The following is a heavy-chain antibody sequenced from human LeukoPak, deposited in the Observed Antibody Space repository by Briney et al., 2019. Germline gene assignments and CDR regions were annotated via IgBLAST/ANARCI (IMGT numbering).Heavy chain of an antibody. D-gene: IGHD2-2*01. Sequence: GGSLRLSCAASGFTFSSYEMNWVRQAPGEGLEWVSYISSSGSTIYHADSVKGRFTISRDNAKNSLYLQMNSLRAEDTAVYYCASSIVVVPAATIDEIWGQGTLVTVSS. CDR1: GFTFSSYE. CDR3: ASSIVVVPAATIDEI. V-gene: IGHV3-48*03. CDR2: ISSSGSTI. J-gene: IGHJ4*02.